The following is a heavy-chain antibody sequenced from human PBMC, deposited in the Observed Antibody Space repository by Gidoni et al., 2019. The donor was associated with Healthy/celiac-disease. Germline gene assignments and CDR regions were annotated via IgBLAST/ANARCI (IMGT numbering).Heavy chain of an antibody. D-gene: IGHD3-10*01. V-gene: IGHV3-30*18. J-gene: IGHJ3*02. Sequence: QVQLVESGGGVVQPGRSLRLSCAASGFTFSSYGMHWVRQAPGKGLEWVAVISYDGSNKYYADSVKGRFTISRDNSKNTLYLQMNSLRAEDTAVYYCAKVTGDFDIWGQGTMVTVSS. CDR3: AKVTGDFDI. CDR1: GFTFSSYG. CDR2: ISYDGSNK.